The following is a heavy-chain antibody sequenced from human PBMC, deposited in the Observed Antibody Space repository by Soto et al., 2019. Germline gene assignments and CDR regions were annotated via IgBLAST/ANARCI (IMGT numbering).Heavy chain of an antibody. V-gene: IGHV4-59*08. Sequence: QVQLQESGPGLVKPSETLSLTCTVSGGSISSYYWSWIRQPPGKGLEWIGYIYYSGSTNYNPSLKSRVTISVDTSKNQFSLKLSSVTAADTAVYYCARRSVVPAPAGYYYYYMDVWGKGTTVTVSS. CDR2: IYYSGST. D-gene: IGHD2-2*01. J-gene: IGHJ6*03. CDR1: GGSISSYY. CDR3: ARRSVVPAPAGYYYYYMDV.